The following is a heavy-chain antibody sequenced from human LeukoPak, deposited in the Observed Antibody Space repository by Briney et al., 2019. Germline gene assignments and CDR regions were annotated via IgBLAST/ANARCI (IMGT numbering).Heavy chain of an antibody. J-gene: IGHJ4*02. CDR1: GGSISSYY. Sequence: PSETLSLTCTASGGSISSYYWSWIRQPPGKGLEWIGYIYYSGSTNYNPSLKSRVTISVDTSKNQFSLRLSSVTAADTAVYYCAKQGPTVVTHFDTWGQGTLVTVSS. D-gene: IGHD4-23*01. CDR2: IYYSGST. CDR3: AKQGPTVVTHFDT. V-gene: IGHV4-59*08.